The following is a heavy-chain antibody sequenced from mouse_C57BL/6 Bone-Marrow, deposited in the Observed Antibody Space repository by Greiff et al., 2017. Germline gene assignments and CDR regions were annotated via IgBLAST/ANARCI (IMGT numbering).Heavy chain of an antibody. D-gene: IGHD1-1*01. J-gene: IGHJ4*01. CDR2: INPSSGYT. CDR1: GYTFTSYW. Sequence: QVQLQQSGAELAKPGASVKLSCKASGYTFTSYWMHWVKQRPGQSLEWIGYINPSSGYTKYNQKFKDKATLTADKSSSTAYMQLSSLTYEDSAVYYCDYGSSYYYAMDYWGQGTSVTVSS. CDR3: DYGSSYYYAMDY. V-gene: IGHV1-7*01.